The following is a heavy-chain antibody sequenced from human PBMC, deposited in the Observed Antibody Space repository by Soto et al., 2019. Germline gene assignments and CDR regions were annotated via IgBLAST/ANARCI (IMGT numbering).Heavy chain of an antibody. J-gene: IGHJ6*02. CDR1: GYSFTSYW. Sequence: LGESLKISCKGSGYSFTSYWIGWVRQMPGKGLEWMGIIYPGDSDTRYSPSFQGQVTISADKSISTAYLQWSSLKASDTAMYYCARHGYSSSWYYYYYGMDVWGQGTTVTVSS. V-gene: IGHV5-51*01. CDR3: ARHGYSSSWYYYYYGMDV. D-gene: IGHD6-13*01. CDR2: IYPGDSDT.